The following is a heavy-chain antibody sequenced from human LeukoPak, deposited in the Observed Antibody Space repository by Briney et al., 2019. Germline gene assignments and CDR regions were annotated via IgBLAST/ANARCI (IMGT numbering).Heavy chain of an antibody. D-gene: IGHD3-10*01. CDR2: INHSGSI. V-gene: IGHV4-34*01. Sequence: SETLSLTCAVYGGSFSGYYWNWIRQPPGKGLEWIGEINHSGSIDYNSSLKSRVTISVDTSKNQFSLKLSSVTAADTAMYYCARRMGRRFGERYYYYHYMDVWGKGTTVTISS. CDR3: ARRMGRRFGERYYYYHYMDV. J-gene: IGHJ6*03. CDR1: GGSFSGYY.